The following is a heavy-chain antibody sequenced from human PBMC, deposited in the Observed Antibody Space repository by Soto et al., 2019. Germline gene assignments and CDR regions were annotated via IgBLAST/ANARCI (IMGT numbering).Heavy chain of an antibody. CDR1: GFTFSSYG. CDR3: AKDGLRFLDWLAFYGMDV. Sequence: QVQLVESGGGVVQPGRSLRLSCAASGFTFSSYGMHWVRQAPGKGLEWVAVISYDGSNKYYADSVKGRFTISRDNSKNTXXLQMNSLRDEDTAVYYCAKDGLRFLDWLAFYGMDVWGQGTTVTVSS. D-gene: IGHD3-3*01. J-gene: IGHJ6*02. CDR2: ISYDGSNK. V-gene: IGHV3-30*18.